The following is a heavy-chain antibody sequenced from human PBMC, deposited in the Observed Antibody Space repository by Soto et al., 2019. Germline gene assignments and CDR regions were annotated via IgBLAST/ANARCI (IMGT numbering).Heavy chain of an antibody. V-gene: IGHV3-9*01. CDR1: GFTFDDYA. CDR2: ISWNSGSI. Sequence: GGSLRLSCAASGFTFDDYAMHWVRQAPGKGLEWVSGISWNSGSIGYADSVKGRFTISRDNAKNSLYLQMNSLRAEDTALYYCAKDSRGVYDSRELGYWGQGTVVTVSS. D-gene: IGHD3-22*01. CDR3: AKDSRGVYDSRELGY. J-gene: IGHJ4*02.